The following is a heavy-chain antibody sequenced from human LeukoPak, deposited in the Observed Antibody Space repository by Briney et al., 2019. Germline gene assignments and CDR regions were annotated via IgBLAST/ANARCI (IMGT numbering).Heavy chain of an antibody. CDR2: IYYSGST. Sequence: PSETLSLTCTVSGGSISSYYWSWIRQPPGKGLEWIGYIYYSGSTNYNPSLKSRVTISVDTSKNQFSLKLSSVTAADTAVHYCARYGYDSSGYYQHYFDYWGQGTLVTVSS. D-gene: IGHD3-22*01. V-gene: IGHV4-59*01. CDR3: ARYGYDSSGYYQHYFDY. CDR1: GGSISSYY. J-gene: IGHJ4*02.